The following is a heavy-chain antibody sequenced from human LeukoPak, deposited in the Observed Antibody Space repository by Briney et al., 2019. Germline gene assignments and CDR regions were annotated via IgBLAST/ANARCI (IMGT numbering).Heavy chain of an antibody. D-gene: IGHD6-19*01. V-gene: IGHV4-31*03. Sequence: SETLSLTCTVSGGSISSGGYYWSWIRQHPGKGLEWIGYIYYSGSTNYNPSLKSRVTISVDTSKNQFSLKLSSVTAADTAVYYCARGHIAVALTLVYYYYGMDVWGQGTTVTVSS. J-gene: IGHJ6*02. CDR3: ARGHIAVALTLVYYYYGMDV. CDR1: GGSISSGGYY. CDR2: IYYSGST.